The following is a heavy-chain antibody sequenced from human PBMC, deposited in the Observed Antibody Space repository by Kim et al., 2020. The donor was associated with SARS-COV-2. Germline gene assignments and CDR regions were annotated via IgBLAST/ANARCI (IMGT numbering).Heavy chain of an antibody. J-gene: IGHJ6*02. CDR1: GGSFSGYY. V-gene: IGHV4-34*01. Sequence: SETLSLTCAVYGGSFSGYYWSWIRQPPGKGLEWIGEINHSGSTNYNPSLKSRVTISVDTSKNQFSLKLSSVTAADTAVYYCARVLGVYSSSWPHRAAPYGMDVWGQGTTVTVSS. D-gene: IGHD6-13*01. CDR3: ARVLGVYSSSWPHRAAPYGMDV. CDR2: INHSGST.